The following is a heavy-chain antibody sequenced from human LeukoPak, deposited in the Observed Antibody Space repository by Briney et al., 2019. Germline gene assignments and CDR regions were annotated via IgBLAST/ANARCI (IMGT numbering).Heavy chain of an antibody. J-gene: IGHJ5*02. D-gene: IGHD2-2*02. CDR2: INHGGRT. V-gene: IGHV4-34*01. CDR1: GGSFSGYY. Sequence: PSGTLSLTCVVSGGSFSGYYWSWIRQPPGKGLEWIGEINHGGRTNYSPSLKSRVTISVDTSKNQFSLNLSSVTAADTAVYYCARGLELGYCSGASCYIWFDPWGQGTLVTVSS. CDR3: ARGLELGYCSGASCYIWFDP.